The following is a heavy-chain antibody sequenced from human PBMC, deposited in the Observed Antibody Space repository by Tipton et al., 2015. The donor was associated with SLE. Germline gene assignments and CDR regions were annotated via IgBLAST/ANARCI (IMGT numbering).Heavy chain of an antibody. J-gene: IGHJ4*02. CDR2: IYYSGST. V-gene: IGHV4-59*08. Sequence: TLSLTCTVSGGSISSYYWSWIRLPPGKGLEWIGYIYYSGSTNYNPSLKSRVTISVDTSKNQFSLKLSSVTAADTAVYYCARRLSSGHYFDYWGQGTLVTVSS. CDR3: ARRLSSGHYFDY. CDR1: GGSISSYY. D-gene: IGHD3-22*01.